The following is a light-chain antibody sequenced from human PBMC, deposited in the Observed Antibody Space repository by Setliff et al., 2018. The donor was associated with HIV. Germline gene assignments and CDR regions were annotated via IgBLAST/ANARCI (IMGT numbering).Light chain of an antibody. Sequence: QSALTQPRSVSGSPGQAVPISCTGTSSDVGGYKYVSWYQQYPGKAPKLIIYEVTNRPSGVSNRFSGSKSGNTASLTISGLQAEDEADYYCNSFTSSSAYVLFGGGTKVTVL. CDR1: SSDVGGYKY. J-gene: IGLJ2*01. CDR2: EVT. V-gene: IGLV2-14*01. CDR3: NSFTSSSAYVL.